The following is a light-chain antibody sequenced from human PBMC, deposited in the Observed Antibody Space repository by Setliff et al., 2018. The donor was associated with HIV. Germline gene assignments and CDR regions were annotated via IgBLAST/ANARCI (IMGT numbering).Light chain of an antibody. J-gene: IGLJ2*01. Sequence: QSALTQPASVSGSPGQSITISCTGTSSDVGLYNYASWYQQHPGKAPKLIIYDVKNRPSGVSNRISGSKSGNTASLTTSGLQAEDEADYFCCSYASRSTLVLFGGGTKVTVL. CDR3: CSYASRSTLVL. V-gene: IGLV2-14*03. CDR2: DVK. CDR1: SSDVGLYNY.